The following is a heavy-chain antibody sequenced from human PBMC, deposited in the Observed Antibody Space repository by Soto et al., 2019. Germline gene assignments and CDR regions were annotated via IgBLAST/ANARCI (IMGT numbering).Heavy chain of an antibody. J-gene: IGHJ4*02. CDR1: GYVFTGYY. Sequence: ASVKVSCKTSGYVFTGYYLHWVRQAPGQGLEWMGWINCRSGGTTYTQKFQGRVTLTMDTSTSTAYVELSSLISDDTALYYCMRGASARDSSGYPYYFDPWGQGTLVTVSS. CDR3: MRGASARDSSGYPYYFDP. V-gene: IGHV1-2*02. CDR2: INCRSGGT. D-gene: IGHD3-22*01.